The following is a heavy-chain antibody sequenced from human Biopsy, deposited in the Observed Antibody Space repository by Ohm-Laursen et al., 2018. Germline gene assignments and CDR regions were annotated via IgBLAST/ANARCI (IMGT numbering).Heavy chain of an antibody. J-gene: IGHJ1*01. CDR2: SSHTGYT. CDR1: GGSIGGSGDY. Sequence: TLSLTCTVSGGSIGGSGDYWTWPRQPPGKGLGWIGHSSHTGYTNYKTSPKSRVTISLDASRKHFSLRLTSLAAADTAVYYCARGSNEYGGLYFPHWGQGTLVTVSS. D-gene: IGHD4-23*01. V-gene: IGHV4-61*03. CDR3: ARGSNEYGGLYFPH.